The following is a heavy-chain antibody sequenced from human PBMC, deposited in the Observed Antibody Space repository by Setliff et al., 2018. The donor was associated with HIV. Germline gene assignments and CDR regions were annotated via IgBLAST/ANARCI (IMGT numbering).Heavy chain of an antibody. D-gene: IGHD3-10*01. CDR1: GFTFSSFA. V-gene: IGHV3-74*01. CDR2: ISGDGRTT. CDR3: AGGDYAGAGTFYLTDH. J-gene: IGHJ4*02. Sequence: GSLRLSCAASGFTFSSFAVSWVRQAPGKGPVWVSRISGDGRTTTYADSVRGRFTISRDNAKNTVYLQMNSLGAEDTAVYYCAGGDYAGAGTFYLTDHWGQGSLVTVSS.